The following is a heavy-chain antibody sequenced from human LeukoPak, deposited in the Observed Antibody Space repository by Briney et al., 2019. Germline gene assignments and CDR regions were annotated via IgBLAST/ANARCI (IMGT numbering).Heavy chain of an antibody. CDR1: GFTFTSYW. J-gene: IGHJ4*02. CDR2: INSDGSST. D-gene: IGHD2-15*01. CDR3: AKGTSSSCYSAPNY. V-gene: IGHV3-74*01. Sequence: PGGSLRLSCAASGFTFTSYWMHWVRQAPGKGLVWVSRINSDGSSTNYADSVKGRFTISRDNSKNTLSLQLNSLRAEDTAVYYCAKGTSSSCYSAPNYWGQGTLVTVSS.